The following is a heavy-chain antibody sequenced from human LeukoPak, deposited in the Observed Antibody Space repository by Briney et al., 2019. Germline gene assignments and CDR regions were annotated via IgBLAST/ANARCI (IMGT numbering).Heavy chain of an antibody. CDR3: ARGAPSGLFPWDY. D-gene: IGHD6-25*01. Sequence: GGSLRLSCAASGFTFSSYSMNWVCQAPGKGLEWVSSISSSSSYIYYADSVKGRFTISRDNAQNSLYLQMNSLRAEDPAVYYCARGAPSGLFPWDYWGPGTLVTVSS. V-gene: IGHV3-21*01. CDR2: ISSSSSYI. J-gene: IGHJ4*02. CDR1: GFTFSSYS.